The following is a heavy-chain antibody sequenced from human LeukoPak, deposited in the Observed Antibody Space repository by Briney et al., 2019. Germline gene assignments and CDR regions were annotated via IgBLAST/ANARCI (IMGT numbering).Heavy chain of an antibody. V-gene: IGHV3-48*04. CDR2: ISSSDSTI. CDR3: ARDSGISWYYFDY. D-gene: IGHD6-13*01. CDR1: GFTFSSYW. Sequence: GGSLRLSCAASGFTFSSYWMSWVRQAPGKGLEWVSYISSSDSTIYYADFVKGRFTISRDNAKNSLYLQMNSLTAEDTAIYYCARDSGISWYYFDYWGQGTLVTVSS. J-gene: IGHJ4*02.